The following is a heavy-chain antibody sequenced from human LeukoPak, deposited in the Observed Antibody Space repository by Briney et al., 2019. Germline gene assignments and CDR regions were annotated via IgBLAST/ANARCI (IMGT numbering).Heavy chain of an antibody. V-gene: IGHV3-7*01. CDR2: IKQDGSEK. CDR1: GFTFSSYW. CDR3: ARGVLRYFDSGFGY. Sequence: GGSLRLSCAASGFTFSSYWMSWVRQAPGKRLEWVANIKQDGSEKSYVDSVKGRFTISRDNAKNSLYLQMNSLRAEDTAVYYCARGVLRYFDSGFGYWGQGTLVTVSS. D-gene: IGHD3-9*01. J-gene: IGHJ4*02.